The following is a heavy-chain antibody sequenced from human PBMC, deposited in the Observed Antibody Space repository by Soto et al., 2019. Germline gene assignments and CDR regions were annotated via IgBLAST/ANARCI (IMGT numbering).Heavy chain of an antibody. CDR3: AKAFDYNYGGSGGHNDY. CDR1: GFTFSSYA. D-gene: IGHD4-4*01. CDR2: ISGGSEST. Sequence: EVQLLESGGGLVQPGGFLRLSCAASGFTFSSYAMSWVRQAPGKGLAWVSAISGGSESTYFADSVKGRFSISRDNSRNTLFLQMNSLRAEDTALYYCAKAFDYNYGGSGGHNDYWGQGTLVAVSS. V-gene: IGHV3-23*01. J-gene: IGHJ4*02.